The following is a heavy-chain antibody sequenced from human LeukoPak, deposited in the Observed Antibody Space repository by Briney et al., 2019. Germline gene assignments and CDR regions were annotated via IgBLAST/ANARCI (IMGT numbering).Heavy chain of an antibody. CDR2: ISSSSSYI. V-gene: IGHV3-21*01. CDR1: VFTFSSYS. CDR3: ARDSDSSGYAY. J-gene: IGHJ4*02. D-gene: IGHD3-22*01. Sequence: GGSLRLSCAASVFTFSSYSMNWVRQAPGKGLEWVSSISSSSSYIYYADSVKGRFTISRDNAKNSLYLQMNSLRAEDTAVYYCARDSDSSGYAYWGQGTLVTVSS.